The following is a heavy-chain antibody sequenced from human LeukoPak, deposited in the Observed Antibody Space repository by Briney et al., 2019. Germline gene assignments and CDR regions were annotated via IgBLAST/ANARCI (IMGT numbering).Heavy chain of an antibody. D-gene: IGHD1-1*01. V-gene: IGHV3-7*04. J-gene: IGHJ4*02. CDR1: GFTFSNFW. Sequence: GGSLRLSCAVPGFTFSNFWMSWVRQAPGRGLEWVANIHPEGNEKYHVESVKGRFTISRDNAKNSLFLQMNGLRVEDTAVHYCARGDDFSGDHWGQGTLVTVSS. CDR3: ARGDDFSGDH. CDR2: IHPEGNEK.